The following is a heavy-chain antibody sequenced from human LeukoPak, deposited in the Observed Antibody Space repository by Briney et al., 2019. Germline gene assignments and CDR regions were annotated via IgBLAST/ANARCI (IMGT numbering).Heavy chain of an antibody. V-gene: IGHV4-61*02. J-gene: IGHJ4*02. Sequence: SETLSLTCTVSGGSINSDSSYWTWIPQPAGKGLEWIGRVHTRGGTDFNPSLRSRVSISLDTSKNQFSLKVSSVTAADTAVYYCARGYTYGHGAMFDYWGQGTLVTVSP. CDR1: GGSINSDSSY. CDR3: ARGYTYGHGAMFDY. CDR2: VHTRGGT. D-gene: IGHD5-18*01.